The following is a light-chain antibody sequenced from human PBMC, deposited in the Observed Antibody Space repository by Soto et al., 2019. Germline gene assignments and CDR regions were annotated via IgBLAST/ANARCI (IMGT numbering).Light chain of an antibody. J-gene: IGLJ1*01. CDR3: SSHTISSALQV. Sequence: QSALTQPASASGSPGQSITISCTGTISDFVVYNYVSWYQQHPGKAPKLMIYGVSNRPSGVSNRFSGSKSGNTASLTISGLQADDEADYYCSSHTISSALQVFGTGTKVTV. V-gene: IGLV2-14*01. CDR2: GVS. CDR1: ISDFVVYNY.